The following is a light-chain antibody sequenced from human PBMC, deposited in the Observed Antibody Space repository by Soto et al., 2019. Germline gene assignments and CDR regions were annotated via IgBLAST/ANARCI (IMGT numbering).Light chain of an antibody. J-gene: IGLJ1*01. V-gene: IGLV3-21*02. CDR2: VDS. Sequence: SYELTQPPSVSVAPGQTARITCGGNNIESKSVHWYQQRPGQAPVLVIYVDSDRPSGIPDRFSASTSGNTAALTISRVEAGHEADYYCQVWDTISDHYVFGSGTKLPVL. CDR1: NIESKS. CDR3: QVWDTISDHYV.